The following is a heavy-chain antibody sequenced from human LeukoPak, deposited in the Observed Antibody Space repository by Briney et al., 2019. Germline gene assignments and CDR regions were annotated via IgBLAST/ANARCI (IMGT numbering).Heavy chain of an antibody. CDR2: INPNRGAT. D-gene: IGHD2-21*02. Sequence: ASVKVSFKPSGYTFTAYCMHWVRQAPGQGLEWMGRINPNRGATNYAQKFQGMVTMTRDTSTSKANKELTTLRSDDTAVYYSAKSIEYCGAGCYGYFELWGRGTLVTVSS. CDR3: AKSIEYCGAGCYGYFEL. V-gene: IGHV1-2*06. J-gene: IGHJ2*01. CDR1: GYTFTAYC.